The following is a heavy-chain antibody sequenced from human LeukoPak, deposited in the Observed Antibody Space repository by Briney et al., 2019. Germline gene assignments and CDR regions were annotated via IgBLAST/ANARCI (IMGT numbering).Heavy chain of an antibody. CDR1: GYTFTPSD. D-gene: IGHD5-18*01. CDR3: AREDVDTAMVPAGGHYYYGMDV. CDR2: VNPSGGST. V-gene: IGHV1-46*01. J-gene: IGHJ6*02. Sequence: GASLRGSSTASGYTFTPSDMHRGRHAPGHGLERMGIVNPSGGSTSCAQKYQGRVTMTRDTSTSTVYMELSSLRSEDTAVYYCAREDVDTAMVPAGGHYYYGMDVWGQGTTVTVSS.